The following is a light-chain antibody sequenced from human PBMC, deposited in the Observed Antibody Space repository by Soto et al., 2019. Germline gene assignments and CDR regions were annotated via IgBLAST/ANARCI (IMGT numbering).Light chain of an antibody. V-gene: IGLV1-40*01. CDR2: GSS. J-gene: IGLJ3*02. CDR3: QSYDISLSGWV. CDR1: SSNIGAGYD. Sequence: QSVLTQPPSVSGVPGQRVTISCAGSSSNIGAGYDVHWYQQLPGTAPTLLIYGSSYRPSGVPDRFSGSKSGTSASLAITGLQAEDVADYYCQSYDISLSGWVFGGGTKVTVL.